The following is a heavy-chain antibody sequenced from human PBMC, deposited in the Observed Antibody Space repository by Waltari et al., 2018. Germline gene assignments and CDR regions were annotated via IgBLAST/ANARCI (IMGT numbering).Heavy chain of an antibody. CDR3: AGGSDSSGYSYVPFDY. V-gene: IGHV1-18*01. J-gene: IGHJ4*02. Sequence: QVQLVQSGAEVKKPGASVKVSCKASGYTFTSYGISWVRQATGQGLEWLGWVTAYIGNTTYAQKLQGKATMTQEPASSTGYMEQRSLRSDDTAVYYCAGGSDSSGYSYVPFDYWGQGTLVTVSS. CDR2: VTAYIGNT. D-gene: IGHD3-22*01. CDR1: GYTFTSYG.